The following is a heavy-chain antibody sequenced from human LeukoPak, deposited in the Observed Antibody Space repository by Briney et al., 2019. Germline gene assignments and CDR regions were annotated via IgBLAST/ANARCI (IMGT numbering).Heavy chain of an antibody. CDR3: ASSPHYYDSSGYPRLYYFDY. D-gene: IGHD3-22*01. V-gene: IGHV3-30-3*01. CDR2: ISYDGSSK. J-gene: IGHJ4*02. Sequence: GGSLRLSCAASGFTFSSYAMQWVRQAPGKGLEWGALISYDGSSKYYPDSVKGRFTLSRDNAKNSLYLQMNSLRDEDTAVYYCASSPHYYDSSGYPRLYYFDYWGQGTLVTVSS. CDR1: GFTFSSYA.